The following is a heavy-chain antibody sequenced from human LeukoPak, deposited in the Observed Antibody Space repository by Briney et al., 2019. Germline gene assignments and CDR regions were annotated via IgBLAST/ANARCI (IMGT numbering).Heavy chain of an antibody. V-gene: IGHV1-69*04. CDR1: GCTFSSYA. Sequence: GASVKVSCKASGCTFSSYAISWLRQAPGQGLEWMGRIIPILGIANYAQKFQGRVTITADRSTSTAYMELSSLRSEDTAVYYCARDVIAAAPWFDPWGQGTLVTVSS. D-gene: IGHD6-13*01. J-gene: IGHJ5*02. CDR3: ARDVIAAAPWFDP. CDR2: IIPILGIA.